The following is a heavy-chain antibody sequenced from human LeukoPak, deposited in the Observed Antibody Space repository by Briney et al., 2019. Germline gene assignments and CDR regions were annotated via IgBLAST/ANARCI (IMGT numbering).Heavy chain of an antibody. J-gene: IGHJ6*02. D-gene: IGHD5-18*01. CDR3: ARDSGYGYSYGPLDYYGMDV. V-gene: IGHV4-59*01. Sequence: SETLSLTCTVSGGSISSYYWSWIRQPPGKGLEWIGYIYYSGSTNYNPSLKSRVTISVDTSKNQFSLKLSSVTAADTAVYYCARDSGYGYSYGPLDYYGMDVWGHGTTVTVSS. CDR2: IYYSGST. CDR1: GGSISSYY.